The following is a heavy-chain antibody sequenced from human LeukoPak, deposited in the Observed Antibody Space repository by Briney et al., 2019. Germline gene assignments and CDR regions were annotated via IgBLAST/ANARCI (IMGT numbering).Heavy chain of an antibody. CDR2: IYYSGST. CDR3: AREAWFGDPLGAFDI. CDR1: GGSIRSYY. V-gene: IGHV4-59*01. D-gene: IGHD3-10*01. J-gene: IGHJ3*02. Sequence: SETLSLTCTVSGGSIRSYYWSWIRQPPGKGLEWIGYIYYSGSTNYNPSLKSRVTISVDTSKNQFSLKLSSVTAADTAVYYCAREAWFGDPLGAFDIWGQGTMVTVSS.